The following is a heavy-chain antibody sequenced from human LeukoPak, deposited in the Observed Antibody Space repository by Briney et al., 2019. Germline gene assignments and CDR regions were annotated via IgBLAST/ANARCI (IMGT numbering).Heavy chain of an antibody. Sequence: SGTLSLTCAVSGGSISSSNWWSWVRQPPGKGLEWIGEIYHSGSTNYNPSLKSRVTISVDKSKNQFSLKLSSVTAADTAVYYCARAPSRYYYYYMDVWGKGTTVTISS. CDR3: ARAPSRYYYYYMDV. V-gene: IGHV4-4*02. J-gene: IGHJ6*03. CDR1: GGSISSSNW. CDR2: IYHSGST.